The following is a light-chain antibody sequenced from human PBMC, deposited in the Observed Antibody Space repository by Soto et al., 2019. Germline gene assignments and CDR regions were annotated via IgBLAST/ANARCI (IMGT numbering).Light chain of an antibody. V-gene: IGKV3-15*01. CDR2: GAS. J-gene: IGKJ1*01. Sequence: EIVMTQSPATLSVSPGERVTLSCRASQNIGSNLAWYQQKFGQAPRLLIYGASTRVTGIPARISGSGSGTEFTLTITSLQSEDFGVYHCQQYHNWWTFGQATKVDFK. CDR3: QQYHNWWT. CDR1: QNIGSN.